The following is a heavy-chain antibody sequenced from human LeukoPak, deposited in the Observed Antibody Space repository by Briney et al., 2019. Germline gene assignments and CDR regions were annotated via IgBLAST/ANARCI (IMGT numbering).Heavy chain of an antibody. J-gene: IGHJ4*02. CDR3: AKDSSGWYLSPKYYFDY. D-gene: IGHD6-19*01. CDR1: GFTFSSYG. Sequence: PGRSPRLSCAASGFTFSSYGMHWVRQAPGKGLEWLAIISYDGSNKYYADSVKGRFTISRDNSKNTLYLQMNSLRAEDTAVYYCAKDSSGWYLSPKYYFDYWGQGTLVTVSS. V-gene: IGHV3-30*18. CDR2: ISYDGSNK.